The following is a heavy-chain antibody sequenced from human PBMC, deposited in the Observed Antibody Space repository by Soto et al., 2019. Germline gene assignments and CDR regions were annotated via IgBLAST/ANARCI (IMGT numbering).Heavy chain of an antibody. J-gene: IGHJ4*02. CDR1: GFTFSSYG. CDR3: ARTSNYYDSRGYHYYFDY. Sequence: QVQLVESGGGVVQPGRSLRLSCAASGFTFSSYGMHWVRQAPGKGLEWVAVIWYDGSNKYYADSVQGRFTISRDNSKNTLYLQMNSLRAEDTAVYYCARTSNYYDSRGYHYYFDYWGQGTLVTVSS. D-gene: IGHD3-22*01. V-gene: IGHV3-33*01. CDR2: IWYDGSNK.